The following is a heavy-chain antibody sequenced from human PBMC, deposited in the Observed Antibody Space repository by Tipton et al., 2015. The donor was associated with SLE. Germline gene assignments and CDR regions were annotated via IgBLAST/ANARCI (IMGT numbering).Heavy chain of an antibody. J-gene: IGHJ3*02. D-gene: IGHD3-10*01. CDR2: INHSGST. V-gene: IGHV4-34*01. CDR1: GESFSGYY. CDR3: AREPPHYPRGLDI. Sequence: TLSLTCAVYGESFSGYYWSWIRQPPGKGLEWIGEINHSGSTNYNPSFKSRVSISVDTSKNQFSLKLSSVTAADTAVYYCAREPPHYPRGLDIWGQGTMVTVSS.